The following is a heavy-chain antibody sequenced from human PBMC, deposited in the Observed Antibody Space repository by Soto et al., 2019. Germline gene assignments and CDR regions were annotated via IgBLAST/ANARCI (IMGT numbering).Heavy chain of an antibody. CDR2: ISNGGGRT. CDR3: AKDRPRDGLLALDY. CDR1: GFTFSMYA. Sequence: EVQLLESGGGLVQPGVSLRLSCAASGFTFSMYAMSWVRQAPGKGLEWVSGISNGGGRTYYADSVRGRFTISRDNSKNILYLQVDSLRADDTAVYYCAKDRPRDGLLALDYWGQGTLVTVSS. V-gene: IGHV3-23*01. J-gene: IGHJ4*02.